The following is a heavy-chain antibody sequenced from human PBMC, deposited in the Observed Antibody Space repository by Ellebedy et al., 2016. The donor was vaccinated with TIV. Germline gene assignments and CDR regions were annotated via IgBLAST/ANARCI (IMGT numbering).Heavy chain of an antibody. V-gene: IGHV1-2*02. D-gene: IGHD3-10*01. CDR2: INPNSGGT. Sequence: AASVKVSCKASGYTFTGYYMHWVRQAPGQGLEWMGWINPNSGGTNYAQKFQGRVTMTRDTSISPAYMELSRLRSDDTAVYYCARVYGSGSFPRYWGQGTLGTVSS. CDR1: GYTFTGYY. J-gene: IGHJ4*02. CDR3: ARVYGSGSFPRY.